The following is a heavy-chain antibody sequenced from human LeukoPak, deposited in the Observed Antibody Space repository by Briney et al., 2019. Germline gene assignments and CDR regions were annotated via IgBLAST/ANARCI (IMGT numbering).Heavy chain of an antibody. Sequence: GESLKISCKGSGHSFSNYWIGWVRQMPGKGLEWVGIILPANSETRYSPSFQGQVTMSADKSISTAYLQWSSLKAADTAMYYCARQYYDILTDPNYFDSWGQGTLVTVSS. CDR2: ILPANSET. D-gene: IGHD3-9*01. V-gene: IGHV5-51*01. J-gene: IGHJ4*02. CDR3: ARQYYDILTDPNYFDS. CDR1: GHSFSNYW.